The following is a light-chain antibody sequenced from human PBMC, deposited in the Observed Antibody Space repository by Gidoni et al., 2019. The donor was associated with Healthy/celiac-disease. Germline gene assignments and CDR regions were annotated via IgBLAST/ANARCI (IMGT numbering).Light chain of an antibody. CDR3: QQYDNLPLFT. J-gene: IGKJ3*01. V-gene: IGKV1-33*01. Sequence: DIQMPQSPSSLSASVGDRVTITCQASQDISNYLNWYQQKPGKAPKLLIYDASNLETGGPSRFSGSGSGTDVTVTISSLQPEDIATYYCQQYDNLPLFTFGPGTKVDIK. CDR1: QDISNY. CDR2: DAS.